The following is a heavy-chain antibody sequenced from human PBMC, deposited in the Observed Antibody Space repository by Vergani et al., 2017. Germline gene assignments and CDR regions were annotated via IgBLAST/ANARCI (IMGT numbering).Heavy chain of an antibody. Sequence: QVQLVESAGGVVQPGRSLRLSCAASGFTFSRYAMHWVRQAPGKGLEWVAVISYDGSKKYYADSVKGRFTISRDNSKNTLYLQMNSLRAEDTAVYYCARYSSRSIWGQGTLVTVSS. D-gene: IGHD6-13*01. CDR1: GFTFSRYA. CDR2: ISYDGSKK. CDR3: ARYSSRSI. V-gene: IGHV3-30*01. J-gene: IGHJ4*02.